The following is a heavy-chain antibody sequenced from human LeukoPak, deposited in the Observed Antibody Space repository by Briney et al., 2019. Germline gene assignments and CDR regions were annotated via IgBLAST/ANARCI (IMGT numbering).Heavy chain of an antibody. Sequence: GASVKVSCKASGYTFSTYGINWVRQAHGQGLEWMGWINTNNGNTNYAQKFQGRVTMTRDTSTSTAYMELRSLGSDDTAVYYCARKGCFDNCYLFDYWGQGTLVTVSS. CDR3: ARKGCFDNCYLFDY. D-gene: IGHD1-20*01. V-gene: IGHV1-18*01. CDR2: INTNNGNT. CDR1: GYTFSTYG. J-gene: IGHJ4*02.